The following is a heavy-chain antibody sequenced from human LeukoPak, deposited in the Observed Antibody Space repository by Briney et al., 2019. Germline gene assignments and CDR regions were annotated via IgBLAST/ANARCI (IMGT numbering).Heavy chain of an antibody. CDR3: ARPLYSGYDYLAFQF. V-gene: IGHV1-46*01. J-gene: IGHJ4*02. CDR1: GYTFTNYY. D-gene: IGHD5-12*01. CDR2: INPSGGST. Sequence: ASVKVSCKASGYTFTNYYMHWVRQAPGQGLEWMGMINPSGGSTSYAQKFQGRVTMTRDTSVSTAYMELSSLRSDDAAVYYCARPLYSGYDYLAFQFWGQGTLVTVSS.